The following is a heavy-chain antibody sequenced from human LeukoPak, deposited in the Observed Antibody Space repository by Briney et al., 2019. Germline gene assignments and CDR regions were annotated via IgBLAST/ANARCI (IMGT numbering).Heavy chain of an antibody. J-gene: IGHJ6*03. CDR1: GFTFGYYA. CDR2: IRSESYGATT. D-gene: IGHD6-19*01. CDR3: TPSTTGYSRGSYGTSYYYFYMDV. V-gene: IGHV3-49*04. Sequence: PGGSLRHSCTISGFTFGYYAMTWVRQAPGKGLEWGGVIRSESYGATTEYAASVKGRFTISADDSKSVAYLQMNSLKTEDTAVYYCTPSTTGYSRGSYGTSYYYFYMDVWGKGTTVIVSS.